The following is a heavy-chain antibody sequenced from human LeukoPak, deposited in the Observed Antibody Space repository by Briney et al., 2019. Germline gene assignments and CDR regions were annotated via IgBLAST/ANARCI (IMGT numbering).Heavy chain of an antibody. V-gene: IGHV4-4*07. J-gene: IGHJ3*02. CDR2: IYISGST. CDR3: ARGRFISMITDAFDI. CDR1: GDSISGYY. Sequence: PSETLSLTCIVSGDSISGYYWNWIRQPAGKGLEWIGRIYISGSTNYNPSLKSRVTMSVDTSKKQFSLKLTSVTAADTAVYYCARGRFISMITDAFDIWGQGTLVTVSS. D-gene: IGHD3-22*01.